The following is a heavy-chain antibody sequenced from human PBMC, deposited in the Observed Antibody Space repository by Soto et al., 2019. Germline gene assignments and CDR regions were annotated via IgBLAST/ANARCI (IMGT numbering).Heavy chain of an antibody. CDR3: ARQWSSSGCIGYDI. D-gene: IGHD6-19*01. J-gene: IGHJ3*02. Sequence: SPTLSLTCAISGDSVSSNSVTWNWIRQSPSRGLEWLGKTYYASKWNNVYAGSVKSRIAINPDTSKNQVSLQLNSVTPEDTAVYYCARQWSSSGCIGYDIWGQGTMVTVSS. V-gene: IGHV6-1*01. CDR2: TYYASKWNN. CDR1: GDSVSSNSVT.